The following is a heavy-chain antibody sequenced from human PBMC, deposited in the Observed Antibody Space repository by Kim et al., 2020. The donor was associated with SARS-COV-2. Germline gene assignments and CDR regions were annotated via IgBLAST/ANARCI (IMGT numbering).Heavy chain of an antibody. Sequence: GGSLRLSCAVSGFYFSDSSVHWVRQASGKGLEWVGRIKNKANTYATTYAASGRGRFTMSRDDSKNTAYLQMNSLKTGDTALYYCTRQPDLPCSEGVCVWFDPWGQGTLVTVSS. CDR2: IKNKANTYAT. CDR1: GFYFSDSS. CDR3: TRQPDLPCSEGVCVWFDP. V-gene: IGHV3-73*01. J-gene: IGHJ5*02. D-gene: IGHD2-15*01.